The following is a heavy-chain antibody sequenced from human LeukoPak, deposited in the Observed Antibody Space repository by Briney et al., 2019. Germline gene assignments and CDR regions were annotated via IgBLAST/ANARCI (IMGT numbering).Heavy chain of an antibody. CDR2: IYYSGST. CDR3: ASGSVAHIDY. Sequence: SETLSLTCTVSGGFISSYYWSWIRQPPGKGLEWIGYIYYSGSTNYSPSLKSRVTISVDTSKNQFSLKLSSVTAADTAVYYCASGSVAHIDYWGQGTLVTVSS. D-gene: IGHD6-19*01. J-gene: IGHJ4*02. CDR1: GGFISSYY. V-gene: IGHV4-59*01.